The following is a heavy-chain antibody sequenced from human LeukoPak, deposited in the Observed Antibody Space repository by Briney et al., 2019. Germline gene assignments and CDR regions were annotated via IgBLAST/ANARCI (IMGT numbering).Heavy chain of an antibody. J-gene: IGHJ5*02. Sequence: ASVKVSCKASGYTFTSYAMNWVRQAPGQGLEWMGWINTNPGNPTYAQGFTGRFVFSLDTSVSTAYLQISSLKAEDTAVYYCARDLPGIAAPESGWFDPWGQGTLVTVSS. CDR3: ARDLPGIAAPESGWFDP. CDR1: GYTFTSYA. CDR2: INTNPGNP. D-gene: IGHD6-13*01. V-gene: IGHV7-4-1*02.